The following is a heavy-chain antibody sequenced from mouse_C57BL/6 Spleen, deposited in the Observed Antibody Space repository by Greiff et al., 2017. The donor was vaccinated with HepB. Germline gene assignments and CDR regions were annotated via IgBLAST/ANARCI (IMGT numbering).Heavy chain of an antibody. V-gene: IGHV5-17*01. Sequence: DVHLVESGGGLVKPGGSLKLSCAASGFTFSDYGMHWVRQAPEKGLEWVAYISSGSSTIYYADTVKGRFTISRDNAKNTLFLQMTSLRSEDTAMYYCARPHRDYGSSVWYFDVWGTGTTVTVSS. CDR2: ISSGSSTI. CDR3: ARPHRDYGSSVWYFDV. D-gene: IGHD1-1*01. CDR1: GFTFSDYG. J-gene: IGHJ1*03.